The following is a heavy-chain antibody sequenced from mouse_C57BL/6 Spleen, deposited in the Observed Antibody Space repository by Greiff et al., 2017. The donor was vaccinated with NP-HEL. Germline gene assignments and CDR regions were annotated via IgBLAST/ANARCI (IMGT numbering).Heavy chain of an antibody. J-gene: IGHJ4*01. Sequence: VQLQQSGAELVRPGTSVKVSCKASGYAFTNYLIEWVKQRPGQGLEWIGVINPGSGGTNYNEKFKGKATLTADKSSSTAYMQLSSLTSEDSAVYFCARYGNYVGYYAMDYWGQGTSVTVSS. V-gene: IGHV1-54*01. CDR2: INPGSGGT. CDR1: GYAFTNYL. CDR3: ARYGNYVGYYAMDY. D-gene: IGHD2-1*01.